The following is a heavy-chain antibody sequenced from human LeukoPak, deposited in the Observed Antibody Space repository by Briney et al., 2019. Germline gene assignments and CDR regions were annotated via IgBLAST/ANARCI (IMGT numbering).Heavy chain of an antibody. CDR2: INPNSGGT. V-gene: IGHV1-2*02. CDR3: ARDAGVAGYYYYYMDV. Sequence: GASVKVSCKASGYTFTGCYMHWVRQAPGQGLEWMGWINPNSGGTNYAQKFQGRVTMTRDTSISTAYMELSRLRSDDTAVYYCARDAGVAGYYYYYMDVWGKGTTVTVSS. J-gene: IGHJ6*03. CDR1: GYTFTGCY. D-gene: IGHD3-3*01.